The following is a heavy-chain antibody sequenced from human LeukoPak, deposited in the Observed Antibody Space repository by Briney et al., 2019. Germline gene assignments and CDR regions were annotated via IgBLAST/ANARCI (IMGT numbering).Heavy chain of an antibody. CDR3: AAGTYNGAWTP. V-gene: IGHV4-39*07. CDR1: SGSISTSNYY. D-gene: IGHD1/OR15-1a*01. Sequence: SETLSLTCTVSSGSISTSNYYWGWVRQPPGKALEWIGNIFYSGSTYYSPSLKSRVTISLDTSRNQFSLKLNSVTPADTAVYFCAAGTYNGAWTPWGPGTLVTVSS. J-gene: IGHJ5*02. CDR2: IFYSGST.